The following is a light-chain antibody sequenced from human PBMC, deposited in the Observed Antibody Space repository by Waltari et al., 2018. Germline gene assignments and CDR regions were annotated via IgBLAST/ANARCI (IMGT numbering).Light chain of an antibody. CDR3: QQYNYWPWT. J-gene: IGKJ1*01. CDR2: STS. CDR1: QSLNSA. V-gene: IGKV3D-15*01. Sequence: SCSASQSLNSAVAWYQPKPGQAPRLLIYSTSTRATGTPARFSGSGSGTEFTLTISSLQSEDFAIYYCQQYNYWPWTFGQGTRVEIK.